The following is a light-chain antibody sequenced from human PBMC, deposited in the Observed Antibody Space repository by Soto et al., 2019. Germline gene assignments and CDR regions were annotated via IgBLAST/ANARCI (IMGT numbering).Light chain of an antibody. CDR2: DAS. CDR3: QHHHNLPH. CDR1: QAINNY. Sequence: DIQMTQSPSSLSASVGDRVTITCQASQAINNYLHWYQQKPGKAPKLLIYDASNLEKGAPSRFSGSGSGTDFTLDISSLQPEDVATYYCQHHHNLPHFGQGTKVEIK. J-gene: IGKJ1*01. V-gene: IGKV1-33*01.